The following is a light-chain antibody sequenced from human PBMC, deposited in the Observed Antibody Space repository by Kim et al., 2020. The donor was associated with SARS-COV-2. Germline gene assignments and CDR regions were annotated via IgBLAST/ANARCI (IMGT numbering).Light chain of an antibody. V-gene: IGKV1-8*01. J-gene: IGKJ4*01. Sequence: STGDRVTITCRASQGISSYLAWYQQTPGKAPKLLIYAASTLQSGVPSRFSGSGSGTDFTLTISCLQSEDFATYYCQQYYSYPLLTFGGGTKVDIK. CDR1: QGISSY. CDR3: QQYYSYPLLT. CDR2: AAS.